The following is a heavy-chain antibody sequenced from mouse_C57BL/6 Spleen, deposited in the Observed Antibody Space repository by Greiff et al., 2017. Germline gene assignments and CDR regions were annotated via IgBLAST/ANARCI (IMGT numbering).Heavy chain of an antibody. Sequence: QVQLQQSGAELVRPGASVTLSCKASGYTFTDYEMHWVKQTPVRGLEWIGAIDPETGGTAYNQKFKGKAILTADKSSSTAYMERRSLTSEDAAVYYCTREGFAYWGQGTLVTVSA. J-gene: IGHJ3*01. V-gene: IGHV1-15*01. CDR2: IDPETGGT. CDR1: GYTFTDYE. CDR3: TREGFAY.